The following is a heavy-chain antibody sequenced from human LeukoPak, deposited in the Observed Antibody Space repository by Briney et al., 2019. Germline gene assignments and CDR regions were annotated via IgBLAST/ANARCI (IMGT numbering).Heavy chain of an antibody. CDR1: GFTFSSYS. D-gene: IGHD5-18*01. J-gene: IGHJ4*02. Sequence: GGSLRLSCAASGFTFSSYSMNWGRHAPGKGLEWVSSISSSSRYIYYADSVKGRFTTSRDNAKNSLYLQMNSLRAEDRAVYYCARSKGGPTAHWGQGTLVTVSS. V-gene: IGHV3-21*01. CDR2: ISSSSRYI. CDR3: ARSKGGPTAH.